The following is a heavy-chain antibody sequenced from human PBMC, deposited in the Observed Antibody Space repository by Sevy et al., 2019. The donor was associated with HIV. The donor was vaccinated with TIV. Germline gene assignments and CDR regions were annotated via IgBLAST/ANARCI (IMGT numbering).Heavy chain of an antibody. D-gene: IGHD2-15*01. CDR3: ARDWGPGCSGGSCYNWFDP. Sequence: TLSLTCTVSGGSISSGGYYWTWIRQHPEKGLEYIGYIYNSGNTYYIPSLRSRLTISVDTSKNQFSLRLSSVTAADTAAYYCARDWGPGCSGGSCYNWFDPWGQGTLVTVSS. V-gene: IGHV4-31*03. CDR2: IYNSGNT. J-gene: IGHJ5*02. CDR1: GGSISSGGYY.